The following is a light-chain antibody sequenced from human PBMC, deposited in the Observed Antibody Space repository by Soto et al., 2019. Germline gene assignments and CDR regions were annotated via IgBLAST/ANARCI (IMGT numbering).Light chain of an antibody. Sequence: EIVMTQSPATLSVSPGERATLSCRASQSVSSNLAWYQQKPGQAPRLLISGASTRATGIPARFSGSGSGTEFTLTISSLQSEDFAVYYCQPYNNWPPGTFGQGTKVDIK. J-gene: IGKJ1*01. V-gene: IGKV3-15*01. CDR2: GAS. CDR1: QSVSSN. CDR3: QPYNNWPPGT.